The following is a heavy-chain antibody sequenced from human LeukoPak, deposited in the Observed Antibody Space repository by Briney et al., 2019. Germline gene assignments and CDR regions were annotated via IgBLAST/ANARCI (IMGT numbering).Heavy chain of an antibody. CDR3: ARDGDYGDWGHYFDY. Sequence: SVKVSCKASGGTFSSYAISWVRQAPGQGLEWMGGIIPISGTANYAQKFQGRVTITADESTSTAYMELSSLRSEDTAVYYCARDGDYGDWGHYFDYWGQGTLVTVSS. CDR1: GGTFSSYA. V-gene: IGHV1-69*13. D-gene: IGHD4-17*01. J-gene: IGHJ4*02. CDR2: IIPISGTA.